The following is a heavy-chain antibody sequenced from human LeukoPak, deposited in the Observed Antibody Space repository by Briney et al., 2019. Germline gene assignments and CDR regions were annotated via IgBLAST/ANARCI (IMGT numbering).Heavy chain of an antibody. CDR3: AREDTAMVYFDY. Sequence: PSETLSLTCTVSGGSISSYYWSWIRQPPGKGLEWIGYIYYSGSTNYNPSLKSRVTISVDTSKNQFSLKLSSVTAADTAVYYCAREDTAMVYFDYWSQGTLVTVSS. D-gene: IGHD5-18*01. CDR2: IYYSGST. V-gene: IGHV4-59*01. J-gene: IGHJ4*02. CDR1: GGSISSYY.